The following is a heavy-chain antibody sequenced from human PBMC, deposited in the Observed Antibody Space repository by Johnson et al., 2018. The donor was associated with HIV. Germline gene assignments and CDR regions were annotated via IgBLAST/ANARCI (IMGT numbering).Heavy chain of an antibody. CDR2: IWYDGSNK. V-gene: IGHV3-33*06. CDR3: AKTGFGVCSGGVFHTAFDI. Sequence: QVQLVESGGGVIQPGRSLRLSCAASGFTFSSYGMHWVRQAPGKGLEWVAVIWYDGSNKYYADSVKGRFTISRDNSKNTLYLQMNSLRAEETAGYYCAKTGFGVCSGGVFHTAFDIWCQGTMFTVSS. D-gene: IGHD2-8*02. J-gene: IGHJ3*02. CDR1: GFTFSSYG.